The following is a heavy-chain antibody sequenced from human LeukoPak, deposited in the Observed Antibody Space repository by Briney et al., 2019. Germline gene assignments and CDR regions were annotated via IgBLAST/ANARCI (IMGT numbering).Heavy chain of an antibody. CDR1: GGSISSSNW. CDR3: ARAYYGKRYFQH. V-gene: IGHV4-4*02. D-gene: IGHD3-3*01. Sequence: SGTLSLTCAVSGGSISSSNWWSWVRQPPGKGLEWIGEIYHSGSTNYNPSLKSRVTISVDTSKNQFSLKLSSVTAADTAVYYCARAYYGKRYFQHWGQGTLVTVSS. CDR2: IYHSGST. J-gene: IGHJ1*01.